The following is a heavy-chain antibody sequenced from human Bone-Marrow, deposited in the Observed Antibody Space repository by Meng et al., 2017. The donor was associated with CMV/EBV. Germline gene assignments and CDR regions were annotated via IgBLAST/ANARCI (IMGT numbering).Heavy chain of an antibody. Sequence: GESLKISCAASGFTVSSNYMSWVRQAPGKGLEWVSVIYSGGSTYYADSVKGRFTISRDNAKNSLYLQMNSLRAEDTAVYYCARDLPLLWFGELSLYYYYGMDVWGQGTTVTVSS. CDR1: GFTVSSNY. CDR3: ARDLPLLWFGELSLYYYYGMDV. CDR2: IYSGGST. D-gene: IGHD3-10*01. J-gene: IGHJ6*02. V-gene: IGHV3-66*01.